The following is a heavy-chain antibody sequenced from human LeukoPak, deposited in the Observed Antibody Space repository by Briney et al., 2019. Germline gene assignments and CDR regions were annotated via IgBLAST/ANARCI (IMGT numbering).Heavy chain of an antibody. CDR3: ARGQSYYYGSGSSY. Sequence: GASVKVSCKASGYTFTSYGISWVRQAPGQGLEWMGWISAYNGNTNYAQKLQDRVTMTRNTSISTAYMELSSLRSDDTAVYYCARGQSYYYGSGSSYWGQGTQVTVSS. CDR1: GYTFTSYG. CDR2: ISAYNGNT. D-gene: IGHD3-10*01. J-gene: IGHJ4*02. V-gene: IGHV1-18*01.